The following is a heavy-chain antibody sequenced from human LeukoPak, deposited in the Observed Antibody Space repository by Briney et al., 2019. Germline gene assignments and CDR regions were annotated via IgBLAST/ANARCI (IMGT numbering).Heavy chain of an antibody. CDR2: IYYSGST. V-gene: IGHV4-59*01. J-gene: IGHJ3*02. Sequence: SETLSLTCTVSGGSISNYYWSWIRQPPGKGLEWIGYIYYSGSTNYNPSLKSRVTISVDTSKNQFSLKLSSVTAADTAVYYCARWRYCGGDYYPSAFDIWGQGTMVTVSS. CDR3: ARWRYCGGDYYPSAFDI. CDR1: GGSISNYY. D-gene: IGHD2-21*02.